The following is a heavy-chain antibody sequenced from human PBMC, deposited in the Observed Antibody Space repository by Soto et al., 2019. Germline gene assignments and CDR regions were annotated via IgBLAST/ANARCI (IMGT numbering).Heavy chain of an antibody. CDR3: ARHAYAGLYGSGSYYTPLDY. CDR2: IYYSGST. D-gene: IGHD3-10*01. J-gene: IGHJ4*02. Sequence: SDTLSLTCTVSGGPVSSSSYYWGWIRQPPGKGLEWIGSIYYSGSTYYNVSLKSRVTISVDTSKNQFSLKLSSVTAADTAVYYCARHAYAGLYGSGSYYTPLDYWGQGTLVTVSS. CDR1: GGPVSSSSYY. V-gene: IGHV4-39*01.